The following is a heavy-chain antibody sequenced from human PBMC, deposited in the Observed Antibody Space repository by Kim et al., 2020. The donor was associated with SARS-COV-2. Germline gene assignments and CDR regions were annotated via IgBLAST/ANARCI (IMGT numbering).Heavy chain of an antibody. J-gene: IGHJ6*02. CDR1: GYTLTGYY. D-gene: IGHD3-9*01. V-gene: IGHV1-2*06. Sequence: ASVKVSCKASGYTLTGYYMHWVRQAPGQGLEWMGRINPNSGDTNCAQEFQGRVTMTRDTSISKAYMELSRLRSDDTALYYCASWTIDDMDVWGQGTTVTVSS. CDR2: INPNSGDT. CDR3: ASWTIDDMDV.